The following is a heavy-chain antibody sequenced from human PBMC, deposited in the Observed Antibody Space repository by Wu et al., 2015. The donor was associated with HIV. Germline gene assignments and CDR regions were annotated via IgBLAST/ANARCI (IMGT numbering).Heavy chain of an antibody. CDR3: AREKYSGSYYDMSYFDY. V-gene: IGHV1-69*12. CDR1: GGTFSSYA. D-gene: IGHD1-26*01. J-gene: IGHJ4*02. Sequence: QVQLVQSGAEVKKPGSSVKVSCKASGGTFSSYAISWVRQAPGQGLEWMGGIIPIFGTANYAQKFQGRVTITADESTSTAYMELSSLRSEDTAVYYCAREKYSGSYYDMSYFDYWGQGTLGHRLL. CDR2: IIPIFGTA.